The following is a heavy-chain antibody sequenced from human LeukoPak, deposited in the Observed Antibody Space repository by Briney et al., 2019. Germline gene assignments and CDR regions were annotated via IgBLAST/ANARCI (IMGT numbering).Heavy chain of an antibody. CDR2: IRSKAYGGTT. Sequence: GGSLRLSCTASGFTFGDHAMSWFRQAPGKGLEWISFIRSKAYGGTTEYAASVKGRFTLSRDDSKSIAYLQLNSLKTEDTAVYYCSRNYFYMDVWGKGTTVTVSS. J-gene: IGHJ6*03. V-gene: IGHV3-49*03. CDR3: SRNYFYMDV. CDR1: GFTFGDHA.